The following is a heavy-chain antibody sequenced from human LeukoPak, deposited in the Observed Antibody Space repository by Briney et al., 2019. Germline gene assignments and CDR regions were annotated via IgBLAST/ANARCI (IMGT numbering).Heavy chain of an antibody. V-gene: IGHV5-51*01. Sequence: GESLKISCKGSGYSFTSYWIGWVRQMPGKGLEWMGIIYPGDSDTRYSPSFQGPVTISADNSISTAYLQWSSLKASDTAMYYCARSTDSSGYYDLWDYWGQGTLVTVSS. CDR1: GYSFTSYW. J-gene: IGHJ4*02. CDR2: IYPGDSDT. CDR3: ARSTDSSGYYDLWDY. D-gene: IGHD3-22*01.